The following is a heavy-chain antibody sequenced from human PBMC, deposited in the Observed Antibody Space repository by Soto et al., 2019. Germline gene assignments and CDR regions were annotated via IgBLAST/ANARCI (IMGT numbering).Heavy chain of an antibody. D-gene: IGHD7-27*01. V-gene: IGHV3-30*18. CDR3: AKDPGDRTGPWPVV. Sequence: QVQLVESGGGVVQPGRSLRLSCAASGFTFSSYDMHWVRQAPGKGLEWVAVTSYDGSNKYYGDSVKGRFTISIDNSKNTLFLQMNSLRAEDTAVYYCAKDPGDRTGPWPVVWGQGITVTVSS. CDR2: TSYDGSNK. J-gene: IGHJ6*02. CDR1: GFTFSSYD.